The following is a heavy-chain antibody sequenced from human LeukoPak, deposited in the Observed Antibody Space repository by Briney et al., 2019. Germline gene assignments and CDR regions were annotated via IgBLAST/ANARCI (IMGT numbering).Heavy chain of an antibody. CDR3: ARRGPDSGGTWVLDY. CDR1: GYXFTGYY. D-gene: IGHD1-26*01. Sequence: ASVKVSCRASGYXFTGYYMHWVRQAPGQGLEWMGAINPKNGGTKYAQNFQGSVTMTRDTSISTAYMELSTLRSDDTAVYYCARRGPDSGGTWVLDYWGQGTLVTVSS. J-gene: IGHJ4*02. CDR2: INPKNGGT. V-gene: IGHV1-2*02.